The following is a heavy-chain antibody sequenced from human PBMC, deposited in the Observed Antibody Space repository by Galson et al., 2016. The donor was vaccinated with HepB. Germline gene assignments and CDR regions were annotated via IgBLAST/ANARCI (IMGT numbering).Heavy chain of an antibody. Sequence: ETLSLTCAVSGYSISSGYYWGWIRQPPGKGLEWIGSIYHSGSTSYNPSLKSRVTIPVDTSKNQFSLKLSSVTAADTAVYYCARVSNDYVWGSYRPYFDYWGQGTLVTVSS. CDR1: GYSISSGYY. V-gene: IGHV4-38-2*01. CDR3: ARVSNDYVWGSYRPYFDY. D-gene: IGHD3-16*02. J-gene: IGHJ4*02. CDR2: IYHSGST.